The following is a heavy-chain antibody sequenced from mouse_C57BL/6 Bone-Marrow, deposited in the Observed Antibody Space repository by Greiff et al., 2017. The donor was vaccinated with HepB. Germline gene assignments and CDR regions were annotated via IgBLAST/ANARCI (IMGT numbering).Heavy chain of an antibody. J-gene: IGHJ3*01. CDR3: ASPVYYDYDYWFAY. Sequence: QVQLQQSGAELARPGASVKLSCKASGYTFTSYGISWVKQRTGQGLAWIGEIYPSSGNTYYNEKFKGKATLTADKSSRTAYMELRSLTSEDSAVYFCASPVYYDYDYWFAYWGQGTLVTVSA. D-gene: IGHD2-4*01. V-gene: IGHV1-81*01. CDR1: GYTFTSYG. CDR2: IYPSSGNT.